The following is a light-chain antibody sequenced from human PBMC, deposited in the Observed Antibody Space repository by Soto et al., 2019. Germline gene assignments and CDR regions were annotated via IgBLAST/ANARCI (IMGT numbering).Light chain of an antibody. CDR3: QRYGTSPVT. CDR1: QSVSSNY. J-gene: IGKJ4*01. Sequence: EIVLTQSPGTLSLSPGERATLSCRASQSVSSNYLAWYQQKPGQAPRLLMYGASSRATGIPDRFRGSGSGTDLTLTISRLEPEDFAVYYCQRYGTSPVTFDGGTKVEIK. V-gene: IGKV3-20*01. CDR2: GAS.